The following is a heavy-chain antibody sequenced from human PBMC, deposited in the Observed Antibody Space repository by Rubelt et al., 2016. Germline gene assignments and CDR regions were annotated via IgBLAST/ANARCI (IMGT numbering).Heavy chain of an antibody. Sequence: PSLKSRVTVSVDTSKNQFSLRLSSVTAADTAVYYCATPMYCSGGRCYLGFDYWGQGTLVTVSS. V-gene: IGHV4-39*01. J-gene: IGHJ4*02. CDR3: ATPMYCSGGRCYLGFDY. D-gene: IGHD2-15*01.